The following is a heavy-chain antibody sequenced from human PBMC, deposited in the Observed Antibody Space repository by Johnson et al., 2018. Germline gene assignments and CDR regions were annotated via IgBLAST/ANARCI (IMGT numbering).Heavy chain of an antibody. D-gene: IGHD2-21*01. Sequence: QVQLVQSGGGVVQPGRSLRLSCAASGFTFSSYGMHWVRQAPGKGLEWVAVISYDGSNKYYADSVKGRFTISRDNSKNTLYLQMNSLRAEDTAVYYCARVQIPGGGPSSFDIWGQGTMVTVSS. CDR1: GFTFSSYG. J-gene: IGHJ3*02. CDR2: ISYDGSNK. CDR3: ARVQIPGGGPSSFDI. V-gene: IGHV3-30*03.